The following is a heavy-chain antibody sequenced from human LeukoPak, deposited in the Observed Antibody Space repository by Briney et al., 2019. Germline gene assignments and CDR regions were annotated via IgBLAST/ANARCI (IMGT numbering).Heavy chain of an antibody. V-gene: IGHV1-69*05. Sequence: SVKVSCKASGGTFSSYAISWVRQAPGQGLEWMGRIIPIFGTANYAQKFQGRVTITTDESTSTAYMELSSLRSEDTAVYYCASDYYDSSGKRFDYWGQGTLVTVSS. J-gene: IGHJ4*02. D-gene: IGHD3-22*01. CDR2: IIPIFGTA. CDR1: GGTFSSYA. CDR3: ASDYYDSSGKRFDY.